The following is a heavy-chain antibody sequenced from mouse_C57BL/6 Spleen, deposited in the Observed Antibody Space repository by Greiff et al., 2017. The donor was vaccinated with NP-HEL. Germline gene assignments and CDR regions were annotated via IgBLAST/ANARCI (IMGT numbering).Heavy chain of an antibody. CDR2: IYPGDGDT. CDR3: ARSYYSNWDFDY. Sequence: VQLVESGAELVKPGASVKISCKASGYAFSSYWMNWVKQRPGTGLEWIGQIYPGDGDTNYNGKFKGKATLTADKSSSTAYMQLSSLTSEDSAVYFCARSYYSNWDFDYWGQGTTLTVSS. CDR1: GYAFSSYW. J-gene: IGHJ2*01. V-gene: IGHV1-80*01. D-gene: IGHD2-5*01.